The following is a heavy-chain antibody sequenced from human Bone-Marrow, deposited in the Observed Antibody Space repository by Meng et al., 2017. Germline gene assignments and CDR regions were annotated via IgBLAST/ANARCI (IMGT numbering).Heavy chain of an antibody. CDR1: GGTFSSYA. Sequence: GQRVQSGAEGKKPGSSVKAPCKASGGTFSSYAISWVRQAPGQGLEWMGGIIPIFGTANYAQKFQGRVTITADESTSTAYMELSSLRSEDTAVYYCARTYGDYCFDYWGQGTLVTVSS. CDR2: IIPIFGTA. V-gene: IGHV1-69*01. J-gene: IGHJ4*02. CDR3: ARTYGDYCFDY. D-gene: IGHD4-17*01.